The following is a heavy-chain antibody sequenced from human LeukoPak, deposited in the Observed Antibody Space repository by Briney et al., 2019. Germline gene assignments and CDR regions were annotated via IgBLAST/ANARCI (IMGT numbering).Heavy chain of an antibody. CDR2: ISWNSGSI. CDR3: AKGDSGSYFMAFDFDY. CDR1: GFTFDDYA. Sequence: PGGSLRLSCAASGFTFDDYAMHWVRHAPGKGLEWVSGISWNSGSIGYADSVKGRFTISRDNAKNSLYLQMNSLRAEDMALYYCAKGDSGSYFMAFDFDYWGQGTLVTVSS. J-gene: IGHJ4*02. D-gene: IGHD1-26*01. V-gene: IGHV3-9*03.